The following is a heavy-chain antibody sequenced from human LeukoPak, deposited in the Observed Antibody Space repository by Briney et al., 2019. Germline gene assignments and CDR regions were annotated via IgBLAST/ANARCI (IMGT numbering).Heavy chain of an antibody. J-gene: IGHJ6*03. CDR3: ARRAVGATNYMDV. D-gene: IGHD1-26*01. CDR1: GYSFTSYW. V-gene: IGHV5-51*01. CDR2: IYPGDSDT. Sequence: GESLKISCKGSGYSFTSYWIGWVRQMPGKGLEWMGIIYPGDSDTRYSPSFQGQVTISADKPISTAYLQWSSLQASDTAMYYCARRAVGATNYMDVWGKGTTVTVS.